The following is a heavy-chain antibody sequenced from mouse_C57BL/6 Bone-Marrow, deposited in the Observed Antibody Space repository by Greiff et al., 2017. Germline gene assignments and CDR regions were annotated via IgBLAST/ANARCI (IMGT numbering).Heavy chain of an antibody. Sequence: VQLKQSGPELVKPGASVKMSCKASGYTFTDYNMHWVKQSPGKSLEWIGYINPNNGGTSYNQKFKGKATLTVNKSSSTAYMELRSLTSEDSAVLYCARGDYYGSSYERFDYWGQGTTLTVSS. CDR1: GYTFTDYN. D-gene: IGHD1-1*01. CDR2: INPNNGGT. J-gene: IGHJ2*01. CDR3: ARGDYYGSSYERFDY. V-gene: IGHV1-22*01.